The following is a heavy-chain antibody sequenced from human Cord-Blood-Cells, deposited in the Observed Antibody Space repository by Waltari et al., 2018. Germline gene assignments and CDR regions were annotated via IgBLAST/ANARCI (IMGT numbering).Heavy chain of an antibody. D-gene: IGHD5-18*01. CDR3: ARDGYSYGYYYYYGMDV. CDR2: IIPIFGTA. CDR1: GGTFSSYA. V-gene: IGHV1-69*01. J-gene: IGHJ6*02. Sequence: QVQLVQSGAEVKKPGSSVKVSCKASGGTFSSYAISWLRQAPGQGLEWMGGIIPIFGTANYAQKFQGRVTITADESTSTAYMELSSLRSEDTAVYYCARDGYSYGYYYYYGMDVWGQGTTVTVSS.